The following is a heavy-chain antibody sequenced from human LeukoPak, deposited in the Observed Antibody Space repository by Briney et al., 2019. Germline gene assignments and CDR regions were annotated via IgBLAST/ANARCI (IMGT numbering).Heavy chain of an antibody. CDR2: IYPGDSDT. J-gene: IGHJ4*02. D-gene: IGHD3-22*01. CDR3: ARNYDSSGYSDFDY. V-gene: IGHV5-51*01. CDR1: GYTFTSYW. Sequence: ASVKVSCKASGYTFTSYWIGWVRQMPGKGLEWMGIIYPGDSDTRYSPSFQGQVTISADKSISTAYLQWSSLKASDTAMYYCARNYDSSGYSDFDYWGQGTLVTVSS.